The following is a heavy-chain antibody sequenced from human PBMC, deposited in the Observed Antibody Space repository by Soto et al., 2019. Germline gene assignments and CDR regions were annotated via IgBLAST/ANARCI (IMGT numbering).Heavy chain of an antibody. CDR2: ISWDGGST. J-gene: IGHJ6*02. D-gene: IGHD3-16*01. CDR3: AKDIWANYGGVDQADGRSGGMDV. Sequence: GGSLRLSCAASGFTFDDYTMHWVRQAPGKGLEWVSLISWDGGSTYYADSVKGRFTISRDNSKNSLYLEMNSLRTEDTALYYCAKDIWANYGGVDQADGRSGGMDVWGQGTTVTVSS. V-gene: IGHV3-43*01. CDR1: GFTFDDYT.